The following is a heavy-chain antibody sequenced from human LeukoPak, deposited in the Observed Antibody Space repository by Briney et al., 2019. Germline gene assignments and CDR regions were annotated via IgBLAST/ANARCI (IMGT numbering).Heavy chain of an antibody. CDR3: AKDLLSSYYDFWSGYYPDNFDY. D-gene: IGHD3-3*01. CDR2: ISGSGGST. CDR1: GFTFSSYA. J-gene: IGHJ4*02. Sequence: GESLRLSCAASGFTFSSYAMSWVRQAPGKGLEWVSAISGSGGSTYYADSVKGRFTISRDNSKNTLYLQMNSLRAEDTAVYYCAKDLLSSYYDFWSGYYPDNFDYWGQGTLVTVSS. V-gene: IGHV3-23*01.